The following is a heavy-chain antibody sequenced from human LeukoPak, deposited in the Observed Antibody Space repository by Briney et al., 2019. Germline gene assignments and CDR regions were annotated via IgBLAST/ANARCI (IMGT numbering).Heavy chain of an antibody. CDR1: GYTFTSYY. J-gene: IGHJ3*02. CDR3: AREGPHYYGSIGAFDI. V-gene: IGHV1-46*01. CDR2: INPSGGST. D-gene: IGHD3-10*01. Sequence: ASVKVSCKASGYTFTSYYMHWVRQAPGQGLEWMGIINPSGGSTSYAQKFQGRVTITRDTSASTAYMELSSLRSEDTAVYYCAREGPHYYGSIGAFDIWGQGTMVTVSS.